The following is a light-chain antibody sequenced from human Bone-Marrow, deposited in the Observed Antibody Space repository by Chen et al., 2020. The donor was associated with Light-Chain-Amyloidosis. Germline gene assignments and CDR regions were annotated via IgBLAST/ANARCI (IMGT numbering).Light chain of an antibody. V-gene: IGLV1-44*01. Sequence: QSVLTQPPSTSGTPGQRVTFSCSVSTSNIGTYTVNWYRQVPGTDPRLLIQSDNQRPSGVPDRFSGSKSGTSASLAISWLQSEDEADYYCAAWDDSLNGVVFGGGTKLTVL. CDR3: AAWDDSLNGVV. CDR2: SDN. J-gene: IGLJ2*01. CDR1: TSNIGTYT.